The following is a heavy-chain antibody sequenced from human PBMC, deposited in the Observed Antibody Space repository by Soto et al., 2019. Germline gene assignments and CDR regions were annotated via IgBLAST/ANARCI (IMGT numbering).Heavy chain of an antibody. V-gene: IGHV3-30-3*01. J-gene: IGHJ6*02. Sequence: GGSLRLSCAASGFTFSSYAMHWVRQAPGKGLEWVAVISYDGSNKYYADYVKGRFTISRDNSKNTLYLQMNSLRAEDTAVYYCARDFAVYYGSGSYYGGYYYGMDVWGQGTTVTVSS. CDR3: ARDFAVYYGSGSYYGGYYYGMDV. D-gene: IGHD3-10*01. CDR1: GFTFSSYA. CDR2: ISYDGSNK.